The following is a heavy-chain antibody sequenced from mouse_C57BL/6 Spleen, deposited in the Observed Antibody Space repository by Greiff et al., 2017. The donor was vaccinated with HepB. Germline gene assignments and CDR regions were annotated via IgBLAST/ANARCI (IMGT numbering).Heavy chain of an antibody. CDR3: TTSGGSSLGNYAMDY. V-gene: IGHV14-4*01. Sequence: EVQRVESGAELVRPGASVKLSCTASGFNIKDDYMHWVKQRPEQGLEWIGWIDPENGDTEYASKFQGKATITADTSSNTAYLQLSSLTSEDTVVYYCTTSGGSSLGNYAMDYWGQGTSVTVSS. CDR1: GFNIKDDY. D-gene: IGHD1-1*01. J-gene: IGHJ4*01. CDR2: IDPENGDT.